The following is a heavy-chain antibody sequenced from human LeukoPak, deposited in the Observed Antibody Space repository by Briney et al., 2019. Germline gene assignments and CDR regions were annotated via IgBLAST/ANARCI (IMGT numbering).Heavy chain of an antibody. V-gene: IGHV3-21*01. J-gene: IGHJ4*02. Sequence: GGSLRLSCAASGFTVSSYSMNWVRQAPGEGLEWVSSISSSSSYIYYADSVKGRFTISRDNAKNSLYLQMNSLRAEDTAVYYCASLFSVVSDYWGQGTLVTVSS. CDR1: GFTVSSYS. D-gene: IGHD2-15*01. CDR2: ISSSSSYI. CDR3: ASLFSVVSDY.